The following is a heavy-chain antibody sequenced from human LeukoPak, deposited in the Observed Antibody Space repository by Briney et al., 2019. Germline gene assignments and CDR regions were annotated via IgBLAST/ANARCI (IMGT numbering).Heavy chain of an antibody. Sequence: GASVKVSCKASGYTFTSYDINWVRQATGQGLEWMGWMNPNSGNTGYARKFQGRVTMTRNTSISTAYMELSSLRSEDTAVYYCARGLLWFGELWGDDPWGQGTLVTVSS. CDR3: ARGLLWFGELWGDDP. CDR2: MNPNSGNT. CDR1: GYTFTSYD. J-gene: IGHJ5*02. V-gene: IGHV1-8*01. D-gene: IGHD3-10*01.